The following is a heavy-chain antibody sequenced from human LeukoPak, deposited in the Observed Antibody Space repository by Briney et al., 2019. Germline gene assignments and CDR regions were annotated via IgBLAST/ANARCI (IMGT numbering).Heavy chain of an antibody. J-gene: IGHJ4*02. CDR1: GFTFSGSP. CDR3: AREGITDTMIGGY. V-gene: IGHV3-73*01. D-gene: IGHD3-22*01. Sequence: PGGSLRLSCAASGFTFSGSPVHWVRQASGKGLEWVGRIRSKTNSYATAYTASVKGRFTISRDDSKNTLYLQMNSLRAEDTAVYYCAREGITDTMIGGYWGQGTLVTVSS. CDR2: IRSKTNSYAT.